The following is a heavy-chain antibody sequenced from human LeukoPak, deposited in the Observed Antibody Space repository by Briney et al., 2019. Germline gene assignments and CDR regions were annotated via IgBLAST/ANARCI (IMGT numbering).Heavy chain of an antibody. CDR3: ARDLVEYYYDSSGYFDY. D-gene: IGHD3-22*01. Sequence: ASVKVSCKASGYILTRNGINWVRQAPGQGLEWMGRISPYNGNGNYAQKFQGRVTMTTDTSTSTAYMNLRSLRSDDTAVYYCARDLVEYYYDSSGYFDYWGQGTLVTASS. V-gene: IGHV1-18*01. CDR1: GYILTRNG. CDR2: ISPYNGNG. J-gene: IGHJ4*02.